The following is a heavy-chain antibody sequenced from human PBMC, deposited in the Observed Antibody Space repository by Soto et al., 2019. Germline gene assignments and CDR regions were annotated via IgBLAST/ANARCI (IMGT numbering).Heavy chain of an antibody. D-gene: IGHD6-19*01. CDR1: GDSISSYY. CDR2: IYYSGST. V-gene: IGHV4-59*01. Sequence: PSETLSLTCTVSGDSISSYYWSWIRQPPGKGLEWIGYIYYSGSTNYNPSLKSRVTISVDTSKNQFSLKLSSVTAADTAVYYCAREGYSSGWYDAYGMDVWGQGTTVTVSS. CDR3: AREGYSSGWYDAYGMDV. J-gene: IGHJ6*02.